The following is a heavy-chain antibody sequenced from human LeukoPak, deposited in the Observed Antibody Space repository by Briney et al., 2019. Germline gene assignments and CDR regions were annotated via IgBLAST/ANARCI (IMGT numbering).Heavy chain of an antibody. J-gene: IGHJ4*02. CDR3: ARVWDSSGWYLDY. Sequence: PSQTLSLTCTVSGGSISSGDYYWSWIRQPPGKGLEWIGYIYYSGSTYYNPSLKRRVTISVDTSKNQFSLKLSSVTAADTAVYYCARVWDSSGWYLDYWGQGTLVTVSS. CDR1: GGSISSGDYY. D-gene: IGHD6-19*01. CDR2: IYYSGST. V-gene: IGHV4-30-4*08.